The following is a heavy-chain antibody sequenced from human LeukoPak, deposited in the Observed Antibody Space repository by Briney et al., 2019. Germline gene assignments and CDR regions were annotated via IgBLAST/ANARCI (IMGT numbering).Heavy chain of an antibody. CDR2: ISAYNGNT. CDR3: ARGHLRITMVRGVIRDAFDI. D-gene: IGHD3-10*01. Sequence: ASVKVSCKASGYTFTSYGISWVRQAPGQGLEWMGWISAYNGNTNYAQKLQGRVTMTTDTSTSTAYMELRSLRSDDTAVYYCARGHLRITMVRGVIRDAFDIWGQGIMVTVSS. V-gene: IGHV1-18*04. CDR1: GYTFTSYG. J-gene: IGHJ3*02.